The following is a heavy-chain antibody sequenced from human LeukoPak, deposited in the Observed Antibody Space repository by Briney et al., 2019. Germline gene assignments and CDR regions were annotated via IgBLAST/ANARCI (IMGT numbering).Heavy chain of an antibody. CDR2: INSNSGGT. V-gene: IGHV1-2*02. J-gene: IGHJ4*02. D-gene: IGHD3-9*01. Sequence: ASVKVSCKASGYTFSGYYMHWVRQAPGQGLEWMGWINSNSGGTNYAQKFQDRVTMTRDTSISTAYMELSSLRSEDTAVYYCARDRGPTYYDILTGYYTDYWGQGTLVTVSS. CDR1: GYTFSGYY. CDR3: ARDRGPTYYDILTGYYTDY.